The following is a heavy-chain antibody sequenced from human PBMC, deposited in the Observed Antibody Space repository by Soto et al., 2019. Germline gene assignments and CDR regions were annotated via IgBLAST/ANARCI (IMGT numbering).Heavy chain of an antibody. J-gene: IGHJ4*02. Sequence: QVQLQQWGAGLLRPSETLSLTCAVNGGSFSTYYWSWIRQPPGRGLEWVGEINHSGSTNYNPSLKSRVTMSVDTSKNQFSLKLSSVTAADTAVYYCARGPIAKGLGPFDYWGQGTLVTVSS. CDR3: ARGPIAKGLGPFDY. CDR2: INHSGST. CDR1: GGSFSTYY. V-gene: IGHV4-34*01.